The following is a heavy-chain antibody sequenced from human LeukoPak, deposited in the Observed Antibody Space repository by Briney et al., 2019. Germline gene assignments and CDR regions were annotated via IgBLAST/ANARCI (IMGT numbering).Heavy chain of an antibody. CDR2: IYHSGRT. J-gene: IGHJ3*02. CDR1: GYSISSGYY. D-gene: IGHD3-10*01. Sequence: SETLSLTCTVSGYSISSGYYWGWIRQPPGKGLEWIGSIYHSGRTFYNPSLKSRVTISVDTSKNQFSLKLSSVTAADTAVYYCAGITYYAFDIWGQGTMVTVSS. V-gene: IGHV4-38-2*02. CDR3: AGITYYAFDI.